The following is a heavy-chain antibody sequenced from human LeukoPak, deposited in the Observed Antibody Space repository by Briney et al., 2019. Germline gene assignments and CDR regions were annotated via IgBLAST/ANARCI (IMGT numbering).Heavy chain of an antibody. Sequence: GASVKVSCKASGGTFSSYAISWVRQAPGQGLEWMGWISAYNGDTNYAQKLQGRVTMTTDTSTSTAYMELSRLRSDDTAVYYCARDVGTALYYFDYWGQGTLVTVSS. D-gene: IGHD7-27*01. V-gene: IGHV1-18*01. J-gene: IGHJ4*02. CDR2: ISAYNGDT. CDR3: ARDVGTALYYFDY. CDR1: GGTFSSYA.